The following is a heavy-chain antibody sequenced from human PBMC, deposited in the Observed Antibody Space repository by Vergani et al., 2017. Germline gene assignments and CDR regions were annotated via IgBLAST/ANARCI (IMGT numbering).Heavy chain of an antibody. D-gene: IGHD2-15*01. Sequence: EVQLVESGGGLVKPGGSLRLSWAASGFTFSNAWMSWVRPAPGQGLEWVGRIKSKTDGGTTDYAAPVKGRLTISRDDSKNTLYLQINSLKTEDTAVYYCTTGPTGGLVVVVAATDYWGQGTLVTVSS. CDR3: TTGPTGGLVVVVAATDY. CDR1: GFTFSNAW. J-gene: IGHJ4*02. V-gene: IGHV3-15*01. CDR2: IKSKTDGGTT.